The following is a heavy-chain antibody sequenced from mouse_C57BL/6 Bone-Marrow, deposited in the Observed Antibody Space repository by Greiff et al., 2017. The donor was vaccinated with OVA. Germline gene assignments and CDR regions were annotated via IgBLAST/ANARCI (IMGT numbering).Heavy chain of an antibody. CDR3: AREADYDWLAY. Sequence: VQLQQSGAELARPGASVKISCKASGYTFTDYYINWVKQRPGQGLEWIGWIFPGSGSTYYNGKLMGKATLTVDKSSSTAYMLLSSLTSEDSAVYFCAREADYDWLAYWGQGTLVTVSA. V-gene: IGHV1-75*01. CDR2: IFPGSGST. CDR1: GYTFTDYY. D-gene: IGHD2-4*01. J-gene: IGHJ3*01.